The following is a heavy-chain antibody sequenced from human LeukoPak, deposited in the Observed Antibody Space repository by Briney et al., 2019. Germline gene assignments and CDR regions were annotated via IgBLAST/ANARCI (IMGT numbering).Heavy chain of an antibody. D-gene: IGHD3-10*01. CDR3: AKGSGGSGEAFDY. Sequence: GRSLRLSCAASGFTFSSYAMHWVRQAPGKGLEWVAVISYDGSNKYYADSVKGRFTISRDNAKNSLYLQMNSLRADDTALYCCAKGSGGSGEAFDYWGQGTLVTVSS. J-gene: IGHJ4*02. CDR1: GFTFSSYA. V-gene: IGHV3-30-3*01. CDR2: ISYDGSNK.